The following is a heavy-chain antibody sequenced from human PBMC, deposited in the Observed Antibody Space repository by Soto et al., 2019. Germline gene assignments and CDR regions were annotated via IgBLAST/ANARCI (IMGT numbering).Heavy chain of an antibody. V-gene: IGHV1-24*01. J-gene: IGHJ3*02. CDR2: FDPEDGET. Sequence: ASVKVSCKVSGYTLTELSMPWVRQAPGKGLEWMGGFDPEDGETIYAQKFQGRVTMTEDTSTNIAYMEMSSLRSEDSAVYYCARDTAELYYSDPSRAFDIWGQGTMVTVSS. CDR3: ARDTAELYYSDPSRAFDI. D-gene: IGHD3-22*01. CDR1: GYTLTELS.